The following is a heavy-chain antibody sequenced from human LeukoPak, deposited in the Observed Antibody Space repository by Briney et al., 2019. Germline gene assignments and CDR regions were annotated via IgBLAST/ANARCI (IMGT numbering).Heavy chain of an antibody. CDR1: GGSISSSSYY. CDR2: IYYSGST. D-gene: IGHD2-2*01. J-gene: IGHJ3*02. CDR3: ARRPVPQGWVVPDPPEAFDI. Sequence: SETLSLTCTVSGGSISSSSYYWGWIRQPPGKGLEWIGSIYYSGSTYYNPSLKSRVTISVDTSKNQFSLKLSSVTAADTAVYYCARRPVPQGWVVPDPPEAFDIWGQGTMVTVSS. V-gene: IGHV4-39*01.